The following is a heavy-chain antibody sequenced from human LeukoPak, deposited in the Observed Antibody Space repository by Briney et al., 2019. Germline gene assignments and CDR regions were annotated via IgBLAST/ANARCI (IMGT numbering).Heavy chain of an antibody. J-gene: IGHJ2*01. V-gene: IGHV1-69*04. CDR2: IIPILGIA. CDR3: AREVTAAGNWYFDL. D-gene: IGHD6-13*01. CDR1: GGTFSSYA. Sequence: SVKVSCKASGGTFSSYAISWVRQAPGQGLEWMGRIIPILGIANYAQKFQGRVTITADKSTSTAYMELSSLRSEDTAVYYCAREVTAAGNWYFDLWGRGTLVTVSS.